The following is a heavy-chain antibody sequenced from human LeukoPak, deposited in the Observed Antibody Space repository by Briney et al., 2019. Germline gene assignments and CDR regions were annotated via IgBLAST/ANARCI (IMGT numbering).Heavy chain of an antibody. Sequence: GGSLRLSCAASGFTFSSYWMHWVRQAPGKGLVWVSRINSDGSSTSYADSVKGRFTISRDNAKNTLYLQMSSLRAEDTAVYYCARGLGYCSGGSCVHWFDPWGQGTLVTVSS. CDR2: INSDGSST. D-gene: IGHD2-15*01. CDR3: ARGLGYCSGGSCVHWFDP. V-gene: IGHV3-74*01. CDR1: GFTFSSYW. J-gene: IGHJ5*02.